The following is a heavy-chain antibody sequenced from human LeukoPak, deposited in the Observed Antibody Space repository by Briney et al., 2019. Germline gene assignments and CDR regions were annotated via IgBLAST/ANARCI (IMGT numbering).Heavy chain of an antibody. CDR2: ISDSGRST. J-gene: IGHJ4*02. CDR3: ARHDSFIPY. CDR1: GFTFDDYG. V-gene: IGHV3-23*01. D-gene: IGHD5-18*01. Sequence: GGSLRLSCAASGFTFDDYGMSWVRQAPGKGLEWVSGISDSGRSTYYSDSVRGRCTISRDISKNTVYLEVNNLRAEDTAVYFCARHDSFIPYWGQGTLVSVSS.